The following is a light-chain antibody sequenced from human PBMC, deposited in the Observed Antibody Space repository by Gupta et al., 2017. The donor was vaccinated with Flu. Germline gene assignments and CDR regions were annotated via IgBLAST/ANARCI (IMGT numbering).Light chain of an antibody. CDR3: SSYAGSNNFV. CDR2: EVS. Sequence: SVTISCTGTSSDVGGYDYVSWYQQHPGKAPKLIIYEVSKRPSGVPDRFSGSKSGNTASLTVSGLQADDEADFYCSSYAGSNNFVFGTGTKVTVL. CDR1: SSDVGGYDY. J-gene: IGLJ1*01. V-gene: IGLV2-8*01.